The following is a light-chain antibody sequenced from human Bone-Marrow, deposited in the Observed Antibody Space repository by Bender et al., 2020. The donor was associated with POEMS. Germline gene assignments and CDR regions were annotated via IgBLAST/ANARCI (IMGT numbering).Light chain of an antibody. CDR2: DVT. Sequence: QSALTQPRSVSGSPGQSVTISCTGTRSDVGRYNYVSWYQQHPGKAPKVMIYDVTERPSGVPDRFSGSKSGNTASLTVSGLQADDEADYYCSSYAGSNIVVFGGGTKLTVL. CDR1: RSDVGRYNY. V-gene: IGLV2-11*01. CDR3: SSYAGSNIVV. J-gene: IGLJ2*01.